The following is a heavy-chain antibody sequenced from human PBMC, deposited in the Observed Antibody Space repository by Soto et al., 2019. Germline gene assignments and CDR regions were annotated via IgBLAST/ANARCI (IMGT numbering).Heavy chain of an antibody. D-gene: IGHD3-3*01. CDR2: MSYSGSS. CDR3: ARYQDGTMFDH. J-gene: IGHJ4*02. Sequence: SETLSLTCTVSGASISSNGFYWGWIRQPPGKGLEWIGRMSYSGSSSYNPSLKSRVTISVDASKSQFSLRVNSVTDADTALYYCARYQDGTMFDHWGQGTLVTVSS. V-gene: IGHV4-39*01. CDR1: GASISSNGFY.